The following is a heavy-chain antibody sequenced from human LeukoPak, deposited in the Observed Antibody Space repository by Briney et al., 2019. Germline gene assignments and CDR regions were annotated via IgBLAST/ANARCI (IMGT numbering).Heavy chain of an antibody. CDR3: ARGGYQRWFDP. CDR1: GGSISSGDYY. Sequence: PSETLSLTCTVSGGSISSGDYYWSWVRQPPGKGVEWIGYIYYSGSTYYNPALKSRVTISVDTSKNQFSLKLSSVTAADTAVYYCARGGYQRWFDPWGQGTLVTVSS. J-gene: IGHJ5*02. D-gene: IGHD3-22*01. CDR2: IYYSGST. V-gene: IGHV4-30-4*01.